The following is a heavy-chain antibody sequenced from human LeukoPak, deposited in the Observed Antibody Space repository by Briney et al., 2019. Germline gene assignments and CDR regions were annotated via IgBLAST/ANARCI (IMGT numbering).Heavy chain of an antibody. J-gene: IGHJ4*02. Sequence: HPGGSLRLSCAASGFTFSSFGMHWVRQAPGKGLEWVALIWYDGSNKYYADSVKGRFTVSRDNAKNSLSLHMSSLRAEDTGVYYCARDGTGWSRDYWGQGTLATASS. CDR2: IWYDGSNK. V-gene: IGHV3-33*01. D-gene: IGHD2-2*01. CDR3: ARDGTGWSRDY. CDR1: GFTFSSFG.